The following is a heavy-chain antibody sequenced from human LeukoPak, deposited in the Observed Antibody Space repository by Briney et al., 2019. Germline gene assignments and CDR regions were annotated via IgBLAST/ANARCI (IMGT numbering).Heavy chain of an antibody. V-gene: IGHV3-30*02. J-gene: IGHJ4*02. Sequence: GGSLRLSCAPSGFSFSSYGMHWVRQAPGKGLEWVAVIWFDGSTKYYVDSVKGRFTISRDNSKNTLYLQMNSLRAEDTAVYYCATDPITIFGETDYWGQGTLVTVST. CDR2: IWFDGSTK. D-gene: IGHD3-3*01. CDR3: ATDPITIFGETDY. CDR1: GFSFSSYG.